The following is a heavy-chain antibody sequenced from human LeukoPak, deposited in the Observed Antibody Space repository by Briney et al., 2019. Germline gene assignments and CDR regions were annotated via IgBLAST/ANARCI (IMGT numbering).Heavy chain of an antibody. D-gene: IGHD6-13*01. Sequence: GGSLRLSCAASGFTFSSYGMHWVRQAPGKGLEWVAFIRYDGSNKYYADSVKGRFTISRDNSKDTLYLQMNSLRAEDTAVYYCAKDRQQLANWFDPWGQGTLVTVSS. J-gene: IGHJ5*02. V-gene: IGHV3-30*02. CDR2: IRYDGSNK. CDR3: AKDRQQLANWFDP. CDR1: GFTFSSYG.